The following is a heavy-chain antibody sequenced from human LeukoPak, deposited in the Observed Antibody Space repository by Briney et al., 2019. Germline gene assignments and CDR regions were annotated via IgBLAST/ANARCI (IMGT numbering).Heavy chain of an antibody. CDR1: GGSFSGYY. CDR2: INHSGST. Sequence: PSDTLSLTCAVCGGSFSGYYWSWIRQPPGKGLEWIGEINHSGSTNYNPSLKSRVTISIDTSKNQFSLKLSSVTAADTAVYYCARWDPGIAAVALDYWGQGTLVTVSS. D-gene: IGHD6-13*01. J-gene: IGHJ4*02. CDR3: ARWDPGIAAVALDY. V-gene: IGHV4-34*01.